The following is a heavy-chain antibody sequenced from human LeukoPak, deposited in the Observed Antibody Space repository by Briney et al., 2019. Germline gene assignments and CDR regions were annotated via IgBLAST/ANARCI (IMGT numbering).Heavy chain of an antibody. CDR1: GGSITNNNYY. J-gene: IGHJ4*02. CDR3: AVFISIDYVWGSYRFDY. V-gene: IGHV4-31*03. Sequence: SETLYLTCTVSGGSITNNNYYWSWNRQHPGMGLKRLGYVYYRGSTYYNPCLKIRVTRSVDTSKNQFSLKLSSVTAADTAVYYCAVFISIDYVWGSYRFDYWGQGTLVTVSS. CDR2: VYYRGST. D-gene: IGHD3-16*01.